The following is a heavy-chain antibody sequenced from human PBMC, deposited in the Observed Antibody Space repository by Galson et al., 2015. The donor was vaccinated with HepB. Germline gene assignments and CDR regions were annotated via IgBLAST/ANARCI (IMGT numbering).Heavy chain of an antibody. CDR2: IYSSGSA. CDR3: ARGFGRDTMETFDH. CDR1: GGSMSGFY. Sequence: SETLSLTCNVSGGSMSGFYWSWIRQSLIRQPAGKGLEWIGRIYSSGSADYNPSLRGRVTMSIDTSSYHFSLKLSSMTAADTAVYFCARGFGRDTMETFDHWGQGSLVTVSS. V-gene: IGHV4-4*07. D-gene: IGHD3-3*01. J-gene: IGHJ4*02.